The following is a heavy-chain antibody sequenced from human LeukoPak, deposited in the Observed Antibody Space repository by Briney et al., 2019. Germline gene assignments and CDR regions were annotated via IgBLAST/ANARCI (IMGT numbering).Heavy chain of an antibody. V-gene: IGHV1-18*01. CDR1: GYTFTSYG. CDR3: ARGYDILTGYSDLDY. Sequence: ASVKVSCKASGYTFTSYGISWVRQAPGQGLEWMGWISAYNGNTNYAQKLQGRVTMTTDTSTSTAHMELRSLRSDDTAVYYCARGYDILTGYSDLDYWGQGTLVTVSS. J-gene: IGHJ4*02. D-gene: IGHD3-9*01. CDR2: ISAYNGNT.